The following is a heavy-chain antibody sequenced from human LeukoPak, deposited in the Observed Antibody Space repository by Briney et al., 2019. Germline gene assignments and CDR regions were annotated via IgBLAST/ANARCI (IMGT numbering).Heavy chain of an antibody. CDR1: GGSISSSSYY. J-gene: IGHJ4*02. CDR2: IYYSGST. D-gene: IGHD5-18*01. CDR3: ARVRRGTAMVTNPGCIE. V-gene: IGHV4-39*07. Sequence: SETLSLTCAVSGGSISSSSYYWGWIRQPPGKGLEWIGSIYYSGSTYYNPSLKSRVTISVDTSKNQFSLKLSSVTAADTAVYYCARVRRGTAMVTNPGCIEWGQGTLVTVSS.